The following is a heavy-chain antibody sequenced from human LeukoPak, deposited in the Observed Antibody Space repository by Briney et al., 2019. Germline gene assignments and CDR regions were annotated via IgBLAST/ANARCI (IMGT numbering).Heavy chain of an antibody. V-gene: IGHV4-4*09. CDR2: IYSSGST. J-gene: IGHJ4*02. D-gene: IGHD3-22*01. CDR3: ARVKDYYDSSGLDY. Sequence: SETLSLTCTVSGGSISSYYWSWIRQPPGKGLEWIGYIYSSGSTYYNPSLKSRVTISVDTSKNQFSLKLSSVTAADTAVYYCARVKDYYDSSGLDYWGQGTLVTVSS. CDR1: GGSISSYY.